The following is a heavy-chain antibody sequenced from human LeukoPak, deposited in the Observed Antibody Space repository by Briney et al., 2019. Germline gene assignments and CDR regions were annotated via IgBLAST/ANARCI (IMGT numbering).Heavy chain of an antibody. D-gene: IGHD6-13*01. CDR3: AKGQQLARLPDY. J-gene: IGHJ4*02. CDR2: ISGSGGST. CDR1: GFTFSSYA. V-gene: IGHV3-23*01. Sequence: PGGSLRLSCAASGFTFSSYAMSWVRQAPGKGLEWVSAISGSGGSTYYADSVKGRFTISRGNSKNTLYLQMNSLRAEDTAVYYCAKGQQLARLPDYWGQGTLVTVSS.